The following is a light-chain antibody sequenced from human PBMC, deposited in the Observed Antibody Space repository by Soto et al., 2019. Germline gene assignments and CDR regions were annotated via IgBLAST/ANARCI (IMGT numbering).Light chain of an antibody. J-gene: IGKJ1*01. CDR2: DAS. CDR1: QSISSW. V-gene: IGKV1-5*01. Sequence: DIQMTQSPSTLSASVGDRVTITCRASQSISSWLAWYQQKPGKATKLLIYDASSLESGVPSRFSGSGSGTEFTLTIRSLQPDAFATYYCQQYNSYPLTFGQGTKVEIK. CDR3: QQYNSYPLT.